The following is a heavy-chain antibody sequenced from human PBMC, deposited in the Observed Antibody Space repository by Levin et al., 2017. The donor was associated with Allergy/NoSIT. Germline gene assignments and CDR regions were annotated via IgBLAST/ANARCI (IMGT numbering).Heavy chain of an antibody. CDR3: ARGRGRLRRQINWFDP. J-gene: IGHJ5*02. D-gene: IGHD5-12*01. CDR2: MNPNSGNT. V-gene: IGHV1-8*01. Sequence: ASVKVSCKASGYTFTSYDINWVRQATGQGLEWMGWMNPNSGNTGYAQKFQGRVTMTRNTSISTAYMELSSLRSEDTAVYYWARGRGRLRRQINWFDPWGQGTLVTVSS. CDR1: GYTFTSYD.